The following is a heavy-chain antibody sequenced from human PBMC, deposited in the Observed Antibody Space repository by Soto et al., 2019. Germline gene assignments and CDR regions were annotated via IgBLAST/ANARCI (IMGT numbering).Heavy chain of an antibody. J-gene: IGHJ4*02. V-gene: IGHV4-39*01. Sequence: PSETLSLTCTVSGGSISSSSYYWGWIRQPPGKGLEWIGTIYYSGNIYYNPSLKSRVTISVDTAKNQFSLKLSSVTAADTAVYYCARQFYFGSGSYYNRPFAFWGQGTLVTVSS. CDR1: GGSISSSSYY. CDR2: IYYSGNI. D-gene: IGHD3-10*01. CDR3: ARQFYFGSGSYYNRPFAF.